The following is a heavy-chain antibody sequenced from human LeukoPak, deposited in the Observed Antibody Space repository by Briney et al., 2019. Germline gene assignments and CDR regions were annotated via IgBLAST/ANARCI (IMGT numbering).Heavy chain of an antibody. V-gene: IGHV1-69*05. CDR2: IIPIFGTA. CDR3: ARDGGEYSSSSYFDY. CDR1: GGTFSSYA. J-gene: IGHJ4*02. Sequence: ASVKVSCKASGGTFSSYATSWVRQAPGQGLEWMGRIIPIFGTAKYAQKFQGRVTITTDESTSTAYMELSSLRSEDTAGYYCARDGGEYSSSSYFDYWGQGTLVTVSS. D-gene: IGHD6-6*01.